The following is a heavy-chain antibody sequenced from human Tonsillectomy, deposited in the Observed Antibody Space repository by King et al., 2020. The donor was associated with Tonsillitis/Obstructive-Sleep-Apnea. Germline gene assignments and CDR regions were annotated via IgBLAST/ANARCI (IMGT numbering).Heavy chain of an antibody. D-gene: IGHD3-3*01. V-gene: IGHV4-34*01. J-gene: IGHJ3*02. CDR1: GGSFSTYY. CDR3: ARGMEQDFGSGNYSDAFAI. Sequence: VQLQQWGAGLLKPSETLSLSCAVSGGSFSTYYWSWIRQPPEKGLEWIGEINHSGNANYNPSLKSRVTISVDTSKNKISLRLNSVTAADTAVYYCARGMEQDFGSGNYSDAFAIWGQGTMVTVSS. CDR2: INHSGNA.